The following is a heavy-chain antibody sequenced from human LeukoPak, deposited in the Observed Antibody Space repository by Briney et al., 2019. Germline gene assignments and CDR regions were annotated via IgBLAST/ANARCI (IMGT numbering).Heavy chain of an antibody. Sequence: PGGSLRLSCAASGFTFRNYWMGWVRQAPGKGLEWVANTKPDGSAEYYADSVRGRFTTSRDNSMSTLYLQMDSLRAEDTAVYYCARANYYSSGSYYGMDVWGQGTTVTVSS. V-gene: IGHV3-7*01. CDR1: GFTFRNYW. D-gene: IGHD3-10*01. CDR3: ARANYYSSGSYYGMDV. J-gene: IGHJ6*02. CDR2: TKPDGSAE.